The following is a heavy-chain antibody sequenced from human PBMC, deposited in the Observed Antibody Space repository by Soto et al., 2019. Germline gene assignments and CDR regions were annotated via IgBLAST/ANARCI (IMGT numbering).Heavy chain of an antibody. V-gene: IGHV3-74*01. CDR1: GFAFSSYG. CDR3: ATRKYCPSTTCFDF. J-gene: IGHJ4*02. Sequence: GGSLRLSCAVSGFAFSSYGMHWVRQAPGMGLVWVSRINSDGSTTTYADSVKGRFTISRDNAKNTLYLQMNSLGAEDTAVYYCATRKYCPSTTCFDFWGQGTQVTVS. D-gene: IGHD2-2*01. CDR2: INSDGSTT.